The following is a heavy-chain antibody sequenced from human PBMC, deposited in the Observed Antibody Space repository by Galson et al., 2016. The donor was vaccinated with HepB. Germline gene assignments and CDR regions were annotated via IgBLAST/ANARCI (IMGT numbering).Heavy chain of an antibody. J-gene: IGHJ4*02. CDR1: GFTFSSYS. CDR2: ITTTSNVK. D-gene: IGHD2-8*01. CDR3: ARDHLYAIDY. V-gene: IGHV3-48*02. Sequence: SLRLSCASSGFTFSSYSMNWVRQAPGKGLEGVAYITTTSNVKWFADAVKGRFTISRDNAKNSLYLQMNSLRDEDTAVYYCARDHLYAIDYWGQGALVTVSS.